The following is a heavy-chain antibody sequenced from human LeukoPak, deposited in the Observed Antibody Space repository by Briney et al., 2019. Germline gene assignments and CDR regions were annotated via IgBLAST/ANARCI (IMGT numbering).Heavy chain of an antibody. Sequence: ASVKVSCKASGYSFTGYYMHWVRQAPGQGLEWMGRTNSNGGGTNYAQKFQGRVTMTRDTSISTDYMELSGLRSDDTAVYYCASGGGSFGDVWGQGTMVTVSS. D-gene: IGHD2-15*01. CDR3: ASGGGSFGDV. CDR1: GYSFTGYY. CDR2: TNSNGGGT. V-gene: IGHV1-2*06. J-gene: IGHJ3*01.